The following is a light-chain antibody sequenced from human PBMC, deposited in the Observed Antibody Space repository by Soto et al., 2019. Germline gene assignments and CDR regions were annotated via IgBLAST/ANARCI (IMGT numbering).Light chain of an antibody. CDR2: DTS. CDR3: QRYNNWPLT. CDR1: QGIGDT. V-gene: IGKV3-15*01. Sequence: EVVLSQSPSTLSASPGEGATLSWRASQGIGDTLAWYQHKPGQTPRLLIYDTSTRATGVPARFSGSRYGTEFNLTINSLQSEDFAVYYCQRYNNWPLTFGGGTKVDIK. J-gene: IGKJ4*01.